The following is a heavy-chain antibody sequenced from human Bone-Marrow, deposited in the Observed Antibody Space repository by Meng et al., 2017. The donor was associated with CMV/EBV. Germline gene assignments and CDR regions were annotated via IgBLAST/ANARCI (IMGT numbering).Heavy chain of an antibody. J-gene: IGHJ4*02. CDR2: IYSGGYT. V-gene: IGHV3-53*01. D-gene: IGHD5-24*01. CDR1: GFTVSNNY. Sequence: GGSLRLSCAASGFTVSNNYMSWVRQAPGKGLEWVSVIYSGGYTYYADSVKGRFTISRDNSKNTLYLQMNGLRAEDTAVYYCARAQTDGYSSFDYWGQGTLVTVSS. CDR3: ARAQTDGYSSFDY.